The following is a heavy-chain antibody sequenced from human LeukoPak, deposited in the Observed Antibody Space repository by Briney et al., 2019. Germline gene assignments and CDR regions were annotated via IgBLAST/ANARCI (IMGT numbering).Heavy chain of an antibody. V-gene: IGHV4-39*07. D-gene: IGHD3-22*01. CDR1: GGSISSSNFY. J-gene: IGHJ4*02. Sequence: NPSETLSLTCTVSGGSISSSNFYWGWIPQPPGKGLEWIGSIYYSGSTYYNPSLKSRVTISVDTSKNQFSLKLSSVTAADTAVYYCAREHYYDSTAYLDWGQGTLVSVSS. CDR2: IYYSGST. CDR3: AREHYYDSTAYLD.